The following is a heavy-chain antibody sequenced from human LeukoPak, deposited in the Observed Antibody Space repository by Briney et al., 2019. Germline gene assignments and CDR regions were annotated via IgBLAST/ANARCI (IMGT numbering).Heavy chain of an antibody. D-gene: IGHD6-13*01. J-gene: IGHJ5*02. CDR2: IYYSGST. CDR3: AREAYIAAAGTPFET. V-gene: IGHV4-39*07. Sequence: PSETLSLTCTVSGGSISSSSYYWGWIRQPPGKGLEWIGSIYYSGSTYYNPSLKSRVTISVDTSKNQFSLKLSSVTAADTAVYYCAREAYIAAAGTPFETWGQGTLVTVSS. CDR1: GGSISSSSYY.